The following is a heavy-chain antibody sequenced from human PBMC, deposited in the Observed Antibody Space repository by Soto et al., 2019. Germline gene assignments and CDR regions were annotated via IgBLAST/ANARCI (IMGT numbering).Heavy chain of an antibody. CDR1: GSSIRAGYY. V-gene: IGHV4-38-2*01. CDR2: FYHGERS. CDR3: VRFDTATYRQPDS. D-gene: IGHD4-17*01. J-gene: IGHJ5*01. Sequence: WETLFLTFAVSGSSIRAGYYWGWVRQPPGKGLEWIGAFYHGERSYFNPSLNSRVTISVDTPENRFSLNLHSVTAADTAVYYCVRFDTATYRQPDSWGHGTLVTVSS.